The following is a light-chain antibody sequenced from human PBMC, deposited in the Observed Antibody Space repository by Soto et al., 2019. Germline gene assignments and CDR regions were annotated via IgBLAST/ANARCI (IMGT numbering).Light chain of an antibody. CDR3: SSYTSSNTFDV. CDR2: TVS. V-gene: IGLV2-14*01. Sequence: QSALTQPASVSGSPGQSITISCTRTTSDVGAYNYVSWYQQHPGKAPKLMIYTVSNRPSGVSNRFSGSKSGNTASLTISGLQPEDEADYYCSSYTSSNTFDVFGTGTKLTVL. CDR1: TSDVGAYNY. J-gene: IGLJ1*01.